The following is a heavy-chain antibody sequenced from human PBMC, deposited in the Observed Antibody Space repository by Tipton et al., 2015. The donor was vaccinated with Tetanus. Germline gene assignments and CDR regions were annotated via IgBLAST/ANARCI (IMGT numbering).Heavy chain of an antibody. CDR1: GDSIRSEDYY. D-gene: IGHD2-2*01. V-gene: IGHV4-30-4*01. CDR2: IYYSGST. CDR3: ARLTCSSPSCYYYYYYYYVDV. Sequence: LRLSCSVSGDSIRSEDYYWGWIRQSPGKGLEWLGYIYYSGSTYNNPSLKSRVSISLDASKNQFSLSLNSVTAADSATYYCARLTCSSPSCYYYYYYYYVDVWGTGTAVAVSS. J-gene: IGHJ6*03.